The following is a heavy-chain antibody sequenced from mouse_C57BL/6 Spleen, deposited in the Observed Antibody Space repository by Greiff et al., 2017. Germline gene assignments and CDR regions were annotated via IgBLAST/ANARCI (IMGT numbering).Heavy chain of an antibody. V-gene: IGHV10-1*01. CDR1: GFSFNTYA. J-gene: IGHJ1*03. CDR2: IRRKSNHYAT. CDR3: VRHDSNYAWYCDV. D-gene: IGHD2-5*01. Sequence: EVQVVESGGGLVQPKGSLKLSCAASGFSFNTYAMHWVRQAPRKGLEWVARIRRKSNHYATYYADSVKDRFTISRDDSESMLYLQMNNLKTEDTXMYYCVRHDSNYAWYCDVWGTGTTVTVSS.